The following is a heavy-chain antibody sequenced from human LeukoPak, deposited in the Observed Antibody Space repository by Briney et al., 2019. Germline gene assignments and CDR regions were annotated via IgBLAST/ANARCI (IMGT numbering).Heavy chain of an antibody. CDR3: ARDQWSYYYYYYMDV. CDR2: IYTSGST. Sequence: PSETLSLTCTVSGGSISSGSYYWSWIRQPAGKGLEWIGRIYTSGSTNYNPSLKSRVTISVDTSKNQFSLKLSSVTAADTAVYYCARDQWSYYYYYYMDVWGKGTTVTVSS. CDR1: GGSISSGSYY. V-gene: IGHV4-61*02. J-gene: IGHJ6*03. D-gene: IGHD6-19*01.